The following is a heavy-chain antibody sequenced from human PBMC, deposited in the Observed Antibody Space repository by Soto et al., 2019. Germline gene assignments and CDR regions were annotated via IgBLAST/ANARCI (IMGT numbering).Heavy chain of an antibody. CDR3: ARVRGSLLLGCFAP. J-gene: IGHJ5*02. D-gene: IGHD2-15*01. CDR2: IYHSGTT. Sequence: QVQLQESGPGLVKPSQTLSLTCTVSGGSISSGGYYWSWIRQHPGKGLEWIGYIYHSGTTYYTPSHKRAVTISIDTPKTQFALKRTSVTAAATSVYHCARVRGSLLLGCFAPWGQGALVTVSS. CDR1: GGSISSGGYY. V-gene: IGHV4-31*01.